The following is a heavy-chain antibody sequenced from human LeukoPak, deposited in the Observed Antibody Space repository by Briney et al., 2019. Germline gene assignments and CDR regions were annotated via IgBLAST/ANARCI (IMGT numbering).Heavy chain of an antibody. CDR2: ISSSSSYI. Sequence: NTGGSLRLSCAASGFTFSSYSMNWVRQAPGKGLEWVSSISSSSSYIYYADSVKGRFTISRDNAKNSLYLQMNSLRAEDTAVYYCARDDITTGAFDIRGQGTMVTVSS. D-gene: IGHD3-22*01. V-gene: IGHV3-21*01. CDR1: GFTFSSYS. J-gene: IGHJ3*02. CDR3: ARDDITTGAFDI.